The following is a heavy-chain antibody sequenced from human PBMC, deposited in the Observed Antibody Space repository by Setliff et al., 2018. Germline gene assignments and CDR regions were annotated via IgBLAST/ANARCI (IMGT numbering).Heavy chain of an antibody. V-gene: IGHV4-4*07. CDR3: ASQRLARYFES. Sequence: NPSETLSLTCTVSGDSISNYYWNWIRQPAGKGLEWIGRIYVTESTKYNPSLKSRVTLSIDTSKKEFSLRLSSVTAADTAVYYCASQRLARYFESWGQGILVTVSS. J-gene: IGHJ4*02. CDR2: IYVTEST. D-gene: IGHD2-21*01. CDR1: GDSISNYY.